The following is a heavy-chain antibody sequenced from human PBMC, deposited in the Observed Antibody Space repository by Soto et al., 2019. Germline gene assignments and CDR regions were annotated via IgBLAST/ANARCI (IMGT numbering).Heavy chain of an antibody. D-gene: IGHD1-1*01. CDR3: AQTTTVATTETTCDLGTDAFDM. Sequence: QITLKESGPTLVKPTQTLTLTCTFSGFSLSTSGVGVGWIRQPPGKALEWLALIYWDDDKRYSPSLKSRRTSTKDTATNPVVLRMTNVDPVDTATYSCAQTTTVATTETTCDLGTDAFDMWGQGTVVTVSS. J-gene: IGHJ3*02. V-gene: IGHV2-5*02. CDR2: IYWDDDK. CDR1: GFSLSTSGVG.